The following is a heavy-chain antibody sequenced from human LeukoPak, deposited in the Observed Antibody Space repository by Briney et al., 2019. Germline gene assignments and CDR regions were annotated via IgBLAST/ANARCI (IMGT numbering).Heavy chain of an antibody. CDR2: INEDGSIT. D-gene: IGHD2-21*01. J-gene: IGHJ4*02. CDR1: GFTFRTYW. Sequence: PGGSLRLSCAVSGFTFRTYWMHWVSQVPGEGLVWVSRINEDGSITNYADSVKGRFSISRDNAKNTLYLQMNSLRTEDTALYYCAKRGDSGACNDYWGQGTLVTVSS. CDR3: AKRGDSGACNDY. V-gene: IGHV3-74*01.